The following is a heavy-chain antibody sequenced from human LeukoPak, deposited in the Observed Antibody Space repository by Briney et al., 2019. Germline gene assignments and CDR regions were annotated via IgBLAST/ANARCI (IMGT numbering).Heavy chain of an antibody. CDR3: ARDDQYSSSWLAYYFYGMVV. Sequence: SETLSLTCTDSGGSISRYYWSWIRQPPGKGLEWIGRIYTSRSTNYNPSLKSRVTMSVDTSKNQFSLKLSSVTGADTAVYYCARDDQYSSSWLAYYFYGMVVWGQGTMVSVS. V-gene: IGHV4-4*07. J-gene: IGHJ6*02. CDR2: IYTSRST. CDR1: GGSISRYY. D-gene: IGHD6-13*01.